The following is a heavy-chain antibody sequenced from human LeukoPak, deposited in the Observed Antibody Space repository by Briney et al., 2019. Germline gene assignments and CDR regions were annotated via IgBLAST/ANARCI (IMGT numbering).Heavy chain of an antibody. Sequence: GGSLRLSCAASGFTVSSHYMNWVRQAPGKGLQWGSILDSDGTTYYADSVKGRLTISRDNSRSTLYLQMNSLRAEDTAVYFCARVAYYRVTADQITDAFDVWGRGTAVSVSS. CDR3: ARVAYYRVTADQITDAFDV. V-gene: IGHV3-66*01. CDR2: LDSDGTT. CDR1: GFTVSSHY. D-gene: IGHD2-21*02. J-gene: IGHJ3*01.